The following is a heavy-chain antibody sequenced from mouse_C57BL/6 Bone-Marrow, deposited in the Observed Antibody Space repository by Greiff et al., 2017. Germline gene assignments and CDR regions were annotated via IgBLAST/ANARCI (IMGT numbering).Heavy chain of an antibody. Sequence: EVQLQQSGAELVRPGASVKLSCTASGFNIKDSYMHWVKQRPEQGLEWIGRIDPEDGDTEYAPKFQGKATMTADTSSNTAYLQLSSLTSEDTAVYYCTPPDYYGSSYDWGQGTTLTVSS. CDR3: TPPDYYGSSYD. D-gene: IGHD1-1*01. CDR2: IDPEDGDT. CDR1: GFNIKDSY. V-gene: IGHV14-1*01. J-gene: IGHJ2*01.